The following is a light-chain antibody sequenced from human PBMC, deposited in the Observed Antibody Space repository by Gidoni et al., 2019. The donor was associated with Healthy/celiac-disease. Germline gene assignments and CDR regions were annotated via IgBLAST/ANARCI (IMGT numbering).Light chain of an antibody. CDR3: QQSYSTPPGFT. CDR2: AAS. Sequence: DIQMTQSPSSRSASVGDRVTITCRASQSISSYLNWYQQKPGKAPKLLIYAASSLQSGVPSRFSGSGSGTDFTLTISSLQPEDFATYYCQQSYSTPPGFTFGPGTKVDIK. V-gene: IGKV1-39*01. CDR1: QSISSY. J-gene: IGKJ3*01.